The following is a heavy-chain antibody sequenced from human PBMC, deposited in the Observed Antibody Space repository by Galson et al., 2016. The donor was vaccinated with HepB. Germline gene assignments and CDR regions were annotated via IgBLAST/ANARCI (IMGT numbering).Heavy chain of an antibody. CDR1: GGSVGSGHYF. D-gene: IGHD6-13*01. Sequence: SETLSLTCTVSGGSVGSGHYFWSWIRQSAGKGLEWIGNVDDLGNTNCNPSLQRRVSISPDTSKNQFSLRLSSVAAADTAIYYCARARGRQLFDYWGQGTRVSVSS. CDR2: VDDLGNT. V-gene: IGHV4-61*01. J-gene: IGHJ4*02. CDR3: ARARGRQLFDY.